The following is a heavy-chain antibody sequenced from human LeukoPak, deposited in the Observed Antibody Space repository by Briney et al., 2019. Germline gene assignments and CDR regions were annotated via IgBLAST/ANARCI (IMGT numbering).Heavy chain of an antibody. CDR3: TRGH. Sequence: SETLSLTCTVSGASVTDYYWSWIRQSPGKGLEWISYIHHSGNSDYNPSLRSRVTTSLDTSKNQFSLNLISVTAADTAVYYCTRGHWG. J-gene: IGHJ1*01. CDR2: IHHSGNS. CDR1: GASVTDYY. V-gene: IGHV4-59*02.